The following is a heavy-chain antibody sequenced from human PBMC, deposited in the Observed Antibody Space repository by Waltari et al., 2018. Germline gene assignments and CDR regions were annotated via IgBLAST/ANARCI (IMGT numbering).Heavy chain of an antibody. V-gene: IGHV3-53*01. J-gene: IGHJ1*01. Sequence: EVQLVESGGGLIQPGGSLRLSCAASGFTVSSNYMSWVRQAPGKGLVWGSVIYSGGSTYYADSVKGRCTISRDNSKNTLYLQMNSLRAEDTAVYYCARVSSGYDTPEYFQHWGQGTLVTVSS. CDR1: GFTVSSNY. CDR3: ARVSSGYDTPEYFQH. CDR2: IYSGGST. D-gene: IGHD5-12*01.